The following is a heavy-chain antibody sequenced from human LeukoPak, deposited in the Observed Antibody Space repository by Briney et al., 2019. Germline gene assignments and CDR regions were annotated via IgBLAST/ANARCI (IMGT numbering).Heavy chain of an antibody. J-gene: IGHJ6*02. CDR2: ISYDGSNK. CDR1: GFTFSSYG. D-gene: IGHD2-2*01. CDR3: ARGSTLGAYYYYGMDV. V-gene: IGHV3-30*03. Sequence: GGSLRLSCAASGFTFSSYGMHWVRQAPGKGLEWVAVISYDGSNKYYADSVKGRFTISRDNSKNTLYLQLNSLRAEDTAVYYCARGSTLGAYYYYGMDVWGQGTTVTVSS.